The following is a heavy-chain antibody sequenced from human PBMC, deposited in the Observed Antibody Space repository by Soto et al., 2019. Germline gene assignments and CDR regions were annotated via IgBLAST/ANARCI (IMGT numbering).Heavy chain of an antibody. CDR1: GFAFSNCA. J-gene: IGHJ4*02. V-gene: IGHV3-23*05. CDR3: TKDVTGDIGADF. D-gene: IGHD2-21*02. CDR2: IKTSGDTT. Sequence: LRLSCAASGFAFSNCAMSWVRQAPGKGLEWVSTIKTSGDTTFYADPVKGRFTTSRDDSKNTLYLQMNSLRAEDTATYYCTKDVTGDIGADFWGQGTPVTVPS.